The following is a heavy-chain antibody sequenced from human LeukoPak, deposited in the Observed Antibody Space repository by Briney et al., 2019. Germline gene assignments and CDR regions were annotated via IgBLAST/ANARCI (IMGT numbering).Heavy chain of an antibody. J-gene: IGHJ6*02. CDR3: ARLFTRAWEYRYGMDV. CDR1: GGSIRTDGSY. CDR2: IYIDGIT. D-gene: IGHD1-26*01. V-gene: IGHV4-39*01. Sequence: SETLSLTCTVSGGSIRTDGSYWAWLRQPSGKGLEWIGSIYIDGITHYNSTLQSRCTLSIDTSKNQFSLKLTSVTAADTAVFYCARLFTRAWEYRYGMDVWGQGTAVTVSS.